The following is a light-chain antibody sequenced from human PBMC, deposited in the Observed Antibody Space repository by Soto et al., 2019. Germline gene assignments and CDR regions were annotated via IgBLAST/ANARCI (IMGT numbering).Light chain of an antibody. CDR1: QSISSY. CDR3: QQSYSTPPVT. J-gene: IGKJ5*01. V-gene: IGKV1-39*01. CDR2: AAS. Sequence: DIQMTQSPSSLSASVGYRVTITCRASQSISSYLNWYQQKPGKAPKLLIYAASSLQSGVPSRFSGSGSGTDFTLTISSLQPEDFETYYCQQSYSTPPVTFGQGTRLEI.